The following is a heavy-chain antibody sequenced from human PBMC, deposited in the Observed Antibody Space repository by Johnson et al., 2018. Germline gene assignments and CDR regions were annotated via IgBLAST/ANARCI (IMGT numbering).Heavy chain of an antibody. Sequence: QVQLQESGPGLVKPSETLSLTCSISGGSISSYYWSWIRQPPGKGLEWIGYIYYSGGTDYNPSLKGRVTISLDMSKSQFSLKLSSVTAADTAVYFCARDQDGGDENDAFDIWGQGTMVTVSS. V-gene: IGHV4-59*01. J-gene: IGHJ3*02. D-gene: IGHD2-21*02. CDR2: IYYSGGT. CDR3: ARDQDGGDENDAFDI. CDR1: GGSISSYY.